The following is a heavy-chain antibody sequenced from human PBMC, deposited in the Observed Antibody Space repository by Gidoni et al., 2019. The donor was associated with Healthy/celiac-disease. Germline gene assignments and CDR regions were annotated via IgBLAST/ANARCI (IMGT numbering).Heavy chain of an antibody. J-gene: IGHJ2*01. V-gene: IGHV3-23*01. CDR3: AKTPSSSEQPNWYFDL. CDR1: GFTFSSYA. D-gene: IGHD6-6*01. CDR2: ISGSGGST. Sequence: EVQLLESGGGLVQPGGSLRLSCAASGFTFSSYAMSWVRQAPGKGLEWVSAISGSGGSTYYADSVKGRFTISRDNSKNTLYLQMNSLRAEDTAVYYCAKTPSSSEQPNWYFDLWGRGTLVTVSS.